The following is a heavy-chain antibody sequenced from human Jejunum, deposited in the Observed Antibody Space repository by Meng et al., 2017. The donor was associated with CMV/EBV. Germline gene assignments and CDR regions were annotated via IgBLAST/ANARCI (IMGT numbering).Heavy chain of an antibody. CDR1: GFNFNSYG. V-gene: IGHV3-30*02. Sequence: VPRGELGGGVGPPRESLTLSCGAFGFNFNSYGLHWVRQAPGKGLEWLAFIRNDGTNKYYADSVKGRFFILRDTSKNTVYLQLNSLRVEDTAMYYCAKDVAVAGHFDSWGQGTLVTVSS. CDR3: AKDVAVAGHFDS. D-gene: IGHD6-19*01. J-gene: IGHJ4*02. CDR2: IRNDGTNK.